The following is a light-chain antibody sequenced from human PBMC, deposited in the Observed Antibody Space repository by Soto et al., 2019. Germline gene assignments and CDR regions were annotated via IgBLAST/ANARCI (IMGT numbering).Light chain of an antibody. V-gene: IGKV3-11*01. CDR3: QQRSNWPPLIS. CDR2: DAS. Sequence: EIVLTPSPATLSLSPGVRAPLSCGAFQSVTTYLAWYQQKPGQAPRLLIYDASNRATGIPARFSGSGSGTDFTLTISSLEPEDFAVYYCQQRSNWPPLISFGQGTRLEIK. CDR1: QSVTTY. J-gene: IGKJ5*01.